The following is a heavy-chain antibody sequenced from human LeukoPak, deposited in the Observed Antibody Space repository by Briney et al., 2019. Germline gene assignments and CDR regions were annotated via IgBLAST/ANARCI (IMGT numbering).Heavy chain of an antibody. D-gene: IGHD6-19*01. CDR3: VRGSYSSGWYWYFDY. V-gene: IGHV3-30*09. Sequence: GGSLRLSCTVSGFNFKTYAMHWVRQAPGRGLEWVAVISFDGSNKYFADSVDGRFAISRDDSKSTMTLYLNSLRVDDTAMYYCVRGSYSSGWYWYFDYWGQGTLVTVPS. CDR1: GFNFKTYA. J-gene: IGHJ4*02. CDR2: ISFDGSNK.